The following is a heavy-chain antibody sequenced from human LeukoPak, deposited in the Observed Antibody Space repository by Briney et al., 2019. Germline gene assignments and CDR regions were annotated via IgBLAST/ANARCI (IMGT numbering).Heavy chain of an antibody. J-gene: IGHJ6*03. CDR2: ISGSGGST. D-gene: IGHD3-22*01. CDR1: GFTFSSYG. V-gene: IGHV3-23*01. Sequence: GGSPRLSCAASGFTFSSYGMSWVRQAPGKGLEWVSAISGSGGSTYYADSVKGRFTISRDNAKNSLYLQMNSLRAEDTAVYYCARRGLFGTYYMDVWGKGTTVTVSS. CDR3: ARRGLFGTYYMDV.